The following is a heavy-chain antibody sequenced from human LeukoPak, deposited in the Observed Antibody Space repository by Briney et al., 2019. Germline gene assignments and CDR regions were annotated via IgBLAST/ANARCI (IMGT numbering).Heavy chain of an antibody. CDR3: TTRLRNHFDY. J-gene: IGHJ4*02. Sequence: GGSLRLSCAISGFTFSSFTMNWVRQAPGKGLEWVSTISDGSRDTHYAGSVKGRFTISRDDSQNIVYLQMDSLRAEDTALYDCTTRLRNHFDYWGQGTQVTVSS. CDR1: GFTFSSFT. D-gene: IGHD5-12*01. V-gene: IGHV3-23*01. CDR2: ISDGSRDT.